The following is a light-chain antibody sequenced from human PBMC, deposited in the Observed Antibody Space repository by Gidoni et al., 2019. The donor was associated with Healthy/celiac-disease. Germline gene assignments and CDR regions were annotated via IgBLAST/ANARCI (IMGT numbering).Light chain of an antibody. CDR2: DVS. CDR1: SSDVVGYKY. V-gene: IGLV2-14*01. CDR3: SSYTSSSLVV. J-gene: IGLJ2*01. Sequence: QSALTQPASVSGSPGQSITISCTGTSSDVVGYKYVSWYQQHPGKAPKLMIYDVSNRPSGVSNRFSGSKSGNTASLTISGLQAEDEADYYCSSYTSSSLVVFGGGTKLTVL.